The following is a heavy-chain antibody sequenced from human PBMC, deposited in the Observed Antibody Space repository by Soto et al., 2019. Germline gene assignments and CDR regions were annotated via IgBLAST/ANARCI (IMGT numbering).Heavy chain of an antibody. CDR1: GFSFRTPR. D-gene: IGHD1-26*01. CDR2: IKSKSAGETT. CDR3: STGSPFSGRVFDY. Sequence: EVQLVESGGGLVKPGGSLRLSCAASGFSFRTPRMAWVRQAPGKGLEWVGRIKSKSAGETTDYADPVKGRFTISRDDSKDTLYLHMDSLETGDTAVYYCSTGSPFSGRVFDYWGQGTLVTVSS. V-gene: IGHV3-15*05. J-gene: IGHJ4*02.